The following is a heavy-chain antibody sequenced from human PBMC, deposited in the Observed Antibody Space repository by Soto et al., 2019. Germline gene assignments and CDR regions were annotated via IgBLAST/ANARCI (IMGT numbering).Heavy chain of an antibody. CDR1: GGPISSGGYS. CDR2: IYHSGST. CDR3: ARAYGDYVFDY. J-gene: IGHJ4*02. Sequence: SETLSLTCAVSGGPISSGGYSWSWIRQPPGKGLEWIGYIYHSGSTYYNPSLKSRVTISVDRSKNQFSLKLSSVTAADTAVYYCARAYGDYVFDYWGQGTLVTVSS. V-gene: IGHV4-30-2*01. D-gene: IGHD4-17*01.